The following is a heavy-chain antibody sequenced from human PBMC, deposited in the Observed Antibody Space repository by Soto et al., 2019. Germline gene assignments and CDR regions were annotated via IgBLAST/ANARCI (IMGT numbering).Heavy chain of an antibody. D-gene: IGHD3-9*01. CDR3: ARADDILTARPVTGGFDP. Sequence: QVQLQQWGAGLLKPSETLSLTCAVYGGSFSGYYWSWIRQPPGKGLEWIGEINHSGSTNYNPSLTSRVTISVDTSKNQFSLKLSSVTAADTAVYSCARADDILTARPVTGGFDPWGQGTLVTVSS. J-gene: IGHJ5*02. V-gene: IGHV4-34*01. CDR2: INHSGST. CDR1: GGSFSGYY.